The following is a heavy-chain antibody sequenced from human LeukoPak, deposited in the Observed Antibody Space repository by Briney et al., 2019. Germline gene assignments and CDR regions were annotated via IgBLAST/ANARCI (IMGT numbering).Heavy chain of an antibody. Sequence: GGSLRLSCAASKFVFSNYWMTWVRQAPGKGLEWVASIKQDGSEKYYVDSLKGRFTISRDNAKNSLYLQMNSLRAEDTAVYYCARDGFSSSWGLAYWGQGTLVTVSS. CDR2: IKQDGSEK. D-gene: IGHD6-13*01. J-gene: IGHJ4*02. V-gene: IGHV3-7*01. CDR3: ARDGFSSSWGLAY. CDR1: KFVFSNYW.